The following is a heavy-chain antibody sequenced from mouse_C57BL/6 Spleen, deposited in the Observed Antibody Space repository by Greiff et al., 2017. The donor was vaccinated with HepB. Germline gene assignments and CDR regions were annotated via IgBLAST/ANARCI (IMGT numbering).Heavy chain of an antibody. V-gene: IGHV7-3*01. Sequence: DVQLVESGGGLVQPGGSLSLSCAASGFTFTDYYMSWVRQPPGKALEWLGFIRNKANGYTTEYSASVKGRFTISRDNSQSILYLQMNALRAEDSATYYCARRYYGSSYWYFDVWGTGTTVTVSS. CDR3: ARRYYGSSYWYFDV. D-gene: IGHD1-1*01. CDR1: GFTFTDYY. CDR2: IRNKANGYTT. J-gene: IGHJ1*03.